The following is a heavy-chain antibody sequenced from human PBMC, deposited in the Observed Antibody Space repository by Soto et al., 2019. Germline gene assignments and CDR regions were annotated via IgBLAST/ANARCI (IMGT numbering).Heavy chain of an antibody. J-gene: IGHJ3*02. V-gene: IGHV3-21*01. D-gene: IGHD4-17*01. CDR2: ISSSSSYI. CDR1: GFTFSSYS. CDR3: ARQMTTVATGAFDI. Sequence: GGSLRLSCAASGFTFSSYSMNWVRQAPGKGLEWVSSISSSSSYIYYADSVKGRFTISRDNAKNSLYLQMNSLRAEDTAVYYCARQMTTVATGAFDIWGQGTMVTVSS.